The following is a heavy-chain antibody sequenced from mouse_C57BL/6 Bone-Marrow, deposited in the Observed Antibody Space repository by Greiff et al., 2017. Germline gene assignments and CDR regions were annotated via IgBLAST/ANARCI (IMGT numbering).Heavy chain of an antibody. J-gene: IGHJ2*01. CDR3: ARPIVATSYYFDY. Sequence: EVKLMESGGDLVKPGGSLKLSCAASGFTFTSYGMSWVRQTQDKRLEWVATISSGGSYTYYPDSVKGRFTISRANAKNTLYLQMSSLKSEDTDMYYCARPIVATSYYFDYWGQGTTLTVSS. CDR1: GFTFTSYG. D-gene: IGHD1-1*01. V-gene: IGHV5-6*01. CDR2: ISSGGSYT.